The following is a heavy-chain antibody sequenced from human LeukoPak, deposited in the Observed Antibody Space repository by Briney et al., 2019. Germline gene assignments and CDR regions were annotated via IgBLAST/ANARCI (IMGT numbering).Heavy chain of an antibody. J-gene: IGHJ6*02. Sequence: PGGSLRLSCAASGFTFSSYEMNWVRQAPGKGLEWVSYISSSGSTIYYADSVKGRFTISRDNAKNSLYLQMTRLRAEDTAVYYCARDLFGGPRFGELPDGMDVWGQGTTVTVSS. CDR1: GFTFSSYE. CDR3: ARDLFGGPRFGELPDGMDV. D-gene: IGHD3-10*01. CDR2: ISSSGSTI. V-gene: IGHV3-48*03.